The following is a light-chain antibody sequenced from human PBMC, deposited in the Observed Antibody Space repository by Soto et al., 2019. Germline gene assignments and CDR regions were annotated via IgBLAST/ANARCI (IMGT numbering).Light chain of an antibody. Sequence: VMTQSPATLAVSPGDSATLSCRASQSINDDLAWYQQRLGQAPRLLIFGAATRATDVPVRFSGSGSGTDFTLTITGLQSDDCAIYYCQQYNMWPLTFGGGTKVAL. CDR3: QQYNMWPLT. J-gene: IGKJ4*01. CDR2: GAA. CDR1: QSINDD. V-gene: IGKV3-15*01.